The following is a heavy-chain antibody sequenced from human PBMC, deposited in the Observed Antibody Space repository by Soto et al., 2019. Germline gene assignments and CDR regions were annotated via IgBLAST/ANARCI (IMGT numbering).Heavy chain of an antibody. CDR3: ASYVDIVATIKRDFDY. J-gene: IGHJ4*02. V-gene: IGHV4-39*01. Sequence: QLQLQESGPGLVKPSETLSLTCTVSGGSISSSSYYWGWIRQPPGKGLEWIGSIYYSGSTYYNPSLKSRVTISVDTSKNQFSLKLSSVTAADTAVYYCASYVDIVATIKRDFDYWGQGTLVTVSS. CDR2: IYYSGST. CDR1: GGSISSSSYY. D-gene: IGHD5-12*01.